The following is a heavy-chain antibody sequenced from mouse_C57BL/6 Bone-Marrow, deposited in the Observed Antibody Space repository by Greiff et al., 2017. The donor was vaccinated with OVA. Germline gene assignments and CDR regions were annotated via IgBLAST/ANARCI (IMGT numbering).Heavy chain of an antibody. J-gene: IGHJ3*01. CDR3: ARHDSSGWFAY. D-gene: IGHD3-2*02. CDR2: INPGSGGT. V-gene: IGHV1-54*01. CDR1: GYAFTNYL. Sequence: QVQLKESGAELVRPGTSVKVSCKASGYAFTNYLIEWVKQRPGQGLEWIGVINPGSGGTNYNEKFKGKATLTADKSSSTAYMQLSSLTSEDSAVYVCARHDSSGWFAYWGQGTLVTVSA.